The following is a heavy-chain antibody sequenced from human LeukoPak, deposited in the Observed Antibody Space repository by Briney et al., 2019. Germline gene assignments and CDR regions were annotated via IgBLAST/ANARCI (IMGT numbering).Heavy chain of an antibody. J-gene: IGHJ4*02. CDR2: INPSGGAT. V-gene: IGHV1-46*01. CDR3: ARGRTLFDY. CDR1: GYTFTIYY. Sequence: ASVKVSCKASGYTFTIYYMHWARQAPGQGLEWMGIINPSGGATTYAQQFRDRVTMTRDTSTSTVYMELSSLRSEDTAVYYCARGRTLFDYWGQGTLVTVSS.